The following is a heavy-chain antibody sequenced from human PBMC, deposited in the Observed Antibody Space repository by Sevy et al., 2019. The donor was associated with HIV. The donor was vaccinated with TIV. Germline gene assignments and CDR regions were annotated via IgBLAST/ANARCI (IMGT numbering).Heavy chain of an antibody. Sequence: GGSLRLSCAASGFTFSSYAIHWVRQTPGKGLEWVAVISYDGNNKYYADSVKGRFTVSRDNSKNTLYAQMNSLRAEDTAVYYCAKDHDLGSEGGFLHHWGQGTLVTVSS. D-gene: IGHD3-3*01. CDR3: AKDHDLGSEGGFLHH. CDR2: ISYDGNNK. CDR1: GFTFSSYA. V-gene: IGHV3-30*18. J-gene: IGHJ1*01.